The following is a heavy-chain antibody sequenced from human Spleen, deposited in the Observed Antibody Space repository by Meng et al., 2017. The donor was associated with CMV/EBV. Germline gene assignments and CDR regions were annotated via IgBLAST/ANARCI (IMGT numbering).Heavy chain of an antibody. CDR1: GDTFSNYA. CDR3: AKGSYYTRNYYYGMDV. J-gene: IGHJ6*02. CDR2: INPILGMA. Sequence: SVKVSCKASGDTFSNYAISWVRQAPGQGLEWMGGINPILGMANYAQKFQGRVSITADKSTTTVYMELSSLRAEDTAVYYCAKGSYYTRNYYYGMDVWGQGTTVTVSS. V-gene: IGHV1-69*10. D-gene: IGHD1-26*01.